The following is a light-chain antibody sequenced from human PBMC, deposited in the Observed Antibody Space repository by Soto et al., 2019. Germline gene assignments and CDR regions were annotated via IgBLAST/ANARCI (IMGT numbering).Light chain of an antibody. CDR1: QSVPRSY. V-gene: IGKV3-20*01. J-gene: IGKJ5*01. CDR2: GTS. CDR3: QPYGSSIT. Sequence: VLTQSTVTLSFSPCETATLSCRSSQSVPRSYLAWYQQKPGQAPRLLIYGTSSRATGIPDRFSGSGSGTDFTLTISRLEPEDFAVFYCQPYGSSITFGQGTRLEI.